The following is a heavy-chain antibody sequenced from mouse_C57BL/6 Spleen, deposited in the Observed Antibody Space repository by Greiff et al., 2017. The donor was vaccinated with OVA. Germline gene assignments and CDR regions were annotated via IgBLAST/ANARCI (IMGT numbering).Heavy chain of an antibody. CDR2: ISYSGST. CDR1: GYSITSDY. Sequence: DVKLQESGPGLAKPSQTLSLTCSVTGYSITSDYWNWLRKFPGNKLEYMGYISYSGSTYYNPSLKSRISITRDTSKNQYYLQLNSVTTEDTATYYCARLYDGYFAYWGQGTLVTVSA. D-gene: IGHD2-3*01. V-gene: IGHV3-8*01. CDR3: ARLYDGYFAY. J-gene: IGHJ3*01.